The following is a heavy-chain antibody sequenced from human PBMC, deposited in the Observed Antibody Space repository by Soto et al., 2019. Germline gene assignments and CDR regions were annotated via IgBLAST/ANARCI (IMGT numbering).Heavy chain of an antibody. CDR1: GYTFNRHG. CDR3: ARVRIVGAREIDF. Sequence: ASVKVSCKASGYTFNRHGITWVRQAPGQGLEWMGWISGYNGDINYEQKFQGRVTLSSDTLTSTVYLELKSLRFDDTAVYYCARVRIVGAREIDFWGQGTLVTVSS. CDR2: ISGYNGDI. V-gene: IGHV1-18*04. J-gene: IGHJ4*02. D-gene: IGHD1-26*01.